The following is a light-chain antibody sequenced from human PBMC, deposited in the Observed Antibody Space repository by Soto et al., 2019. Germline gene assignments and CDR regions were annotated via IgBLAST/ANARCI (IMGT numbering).Light chain of an antibody. CDR3: QQYDNLPLT. V-gene: IGKV3-15*01. CDR1: QSVSTK. Sequence: EIVMTQSPATLSVSPGERATLSCRASQSVSTKLAWYQQKPGQAPRLLIFGASARATGIPARFSGSGSGTDFTLTISSLQPEDIVTYYCQQYDNLPLTFGGGTKVDI. CDR2: GAS. J-gene: IGKJ4*01.